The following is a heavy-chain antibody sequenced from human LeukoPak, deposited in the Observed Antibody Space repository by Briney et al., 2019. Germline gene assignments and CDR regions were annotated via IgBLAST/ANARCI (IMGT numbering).Heavy chain of an antibody. Sequence: SETLSLTCTVSGGSISSYYWSWIRQPPGKGLEWIGYIYTSGSTNYNPSLKSRVTISVDTSKNQFSLKLSSVTAADTAVYYYARHYVAVRSSWPTNWFDPWGQGTLVTVSS. J-gene: IGHJ5*02. V-gene: IGHV4-4*09. CDR2: IYTSGST. D-gene: IGHD6-13*01. CDR1: GGSISSYY. CDR3: ARHYVAVRSSWPTNWFDP.